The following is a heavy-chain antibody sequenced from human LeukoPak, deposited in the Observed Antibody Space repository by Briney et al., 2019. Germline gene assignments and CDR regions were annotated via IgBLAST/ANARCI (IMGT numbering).Heavy chain of an antibody. J-gene: IGHJ4*02. D-gene: IGHD6-6*01. V-gene: IGHV3-23*01. Sequence: GGSLRLSCAASGFTFSSYGINWVRQAPGKGLEWVSYISGTGGNTYYADSVKGRFTISRDNSKNTLYLQMNRLRAEDTAVYFCAKGSSSSRPYFFDHWAPGTLVTVSS. CDR1: GFTFSSYG. CDR2: ISGTGGNT. CDR3: AKGSSSSRPYFFDH.